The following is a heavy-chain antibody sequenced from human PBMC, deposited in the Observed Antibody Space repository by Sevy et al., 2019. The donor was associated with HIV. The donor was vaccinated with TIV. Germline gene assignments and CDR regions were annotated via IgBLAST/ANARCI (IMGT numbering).Heavy chain of an antibody. CDR2: INPNSGGT. V-gene: IGHV1-2*04. J-gene: IGHJ6*03. Sequence: ASVKVSCKASGYTFTGYYMHWVRQAPGQGLEWMGWINPNSGGTNYAQKFQGWVTMTRDTSISTAYMGLSRLGSDDTAVYYCARDGITIFGVAPNYYYYYYMDVWGKGTTVTVSS. CDR1: GYTFTGYY. D-gene: IGHD3-3*01. CDR3: ARDGITIFGVAPNYYYYYYMDV.